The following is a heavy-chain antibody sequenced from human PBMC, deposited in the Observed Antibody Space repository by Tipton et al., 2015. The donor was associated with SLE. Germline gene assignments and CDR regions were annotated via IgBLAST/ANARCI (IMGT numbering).Heavy chain of an antibody. J-gene: IGHJ4*02. CDR2: ISGSGGST. CDR3: AKDRGIAARPYYFDY. V-gene: IGHV3-23*01. CDR1: GFTFSSYA. D-gene: IGHD6-6*01. Sequence: SLRLSCAASGFTFSSYAMSWVRQAPGKGLEWVSAISGSGGSTYYADSVKDRFTISRDNSKNTLYLQMNSLRAEDTAVYHCAKDRGIAARPYYFDYWGQGTLVTVSS.